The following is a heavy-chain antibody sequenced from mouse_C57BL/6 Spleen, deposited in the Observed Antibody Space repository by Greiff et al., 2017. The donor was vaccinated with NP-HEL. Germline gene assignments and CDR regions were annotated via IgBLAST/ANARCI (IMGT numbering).Heavy chain of an antibody. J-gene: IGHJ1*03. CDR3: ARYGQRYFDV. CDR2: IHPNSGST. D-gene: IGHD1-1*02. Sequence: LVESGAELVKPGASVKLSCKASGYTFTSYWMHWVKQRPGQGLEWIGMIHPNSGSTNYNEKFKSKATLTVDISSSTAYMQLSSLTSEDSAVYYCARYGQRYFDVWGTGTTVTVSS. V-gene: IGHV1-64*01. CDR1: GYTFTSYW.